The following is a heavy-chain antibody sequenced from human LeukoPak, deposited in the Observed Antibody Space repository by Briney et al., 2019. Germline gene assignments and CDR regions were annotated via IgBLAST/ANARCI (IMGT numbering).Heavy chain of an antibody. J-gene: IGHJ4*02. CDR3: AKVNDYVWGSYRFLDY. Sequence: PGGSLRLSCAASGFPFSSYAMSWVRQAPGKGLEWVSAISGSGGSTYYADSVKGRVTISRDNSKNTLYLQMNSLRAEDTAVYYCAKVNDYVWGSYRFLDYRGQGTLVTVSS. CDR2: ISGSGGST. CDR1: GFPFSSYA. V-gene: IGHV3-23*01. D-gene: IGHD3-16*02.